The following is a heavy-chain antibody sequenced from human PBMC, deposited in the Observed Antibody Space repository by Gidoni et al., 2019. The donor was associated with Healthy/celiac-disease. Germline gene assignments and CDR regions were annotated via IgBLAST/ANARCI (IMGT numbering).Heavy chain of an antibody. J-gene: IGHJ4*02. CDR1: GGSISSSSYY. CDR2: IYYSGST. Sequence: QLQLQESGPGLVKPSETLSLTCTASGGSISSSSYYWGWIRQPPGKGLEWIGSIYYSGSTYYNPSLKSRVTISVDTSKNQFSLKLSSVTAADTAVYYCVRVVPAAIASYYFDYWGQGTLVTVSS. D-gene: IGHD2-2*01. CDR3: VRVVPAAIASYYFDY. V-gene: IGHV4-39*01.